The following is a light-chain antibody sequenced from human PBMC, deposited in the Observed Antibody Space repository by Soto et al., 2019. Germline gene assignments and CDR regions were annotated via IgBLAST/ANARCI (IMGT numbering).Light chain of an antibody. J-gene: IGKJ4*02. CDR3: QRCSTRLT. V-gene: IGKV3-11*01. Sequence: EIVMTQSPAILSVSPGERVTLSCRASQSVYNYLAWYQKKPGQAHGLLISGACNRATGIPARFIGSGSGTVFPLTISRLAAEVLAVYYCQRCSTRLTFGGGTKVDIK. CDR2: GAC. CDR1: QSVYNY.